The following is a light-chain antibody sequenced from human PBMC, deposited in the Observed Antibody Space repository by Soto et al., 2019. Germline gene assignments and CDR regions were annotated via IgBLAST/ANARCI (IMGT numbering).Light chain of an antibody. J-gene: IGKJ1*01. CDR3: QQNYITGWT. CDR1: QSISSW. Sequence: DIQMTQSPSTLSASVGDRVTITCRASQSISSWLAWYQQKPGKAPKLLIYDASSLESGVPSRFSGSGSGTEFTLTISSLQPDDFATYYCQQNYITGWTFGQGTKVEIK. CDR2: DAS. V-gene: IGKV1-5*01.